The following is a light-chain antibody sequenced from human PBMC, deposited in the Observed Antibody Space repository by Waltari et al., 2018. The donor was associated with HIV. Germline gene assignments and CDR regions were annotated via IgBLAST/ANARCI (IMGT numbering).Light chain of an antibody. CDR3: QNYDTAPRT. CDR2: AAS. CDR1: QGIRNG. Sequence: DIQMTQSPSSLSASVGDRVTITCRASQGIRNGLAWYQQKPGKVPKLLIYAASTFQSGVPSRFSVSGSGTDFTLTISSLQPEDVVSYYCQNYDTAPRTFGQGTKVEIK. J-gene: IGKJ1*01. V-gene: IGKV1-27*01.